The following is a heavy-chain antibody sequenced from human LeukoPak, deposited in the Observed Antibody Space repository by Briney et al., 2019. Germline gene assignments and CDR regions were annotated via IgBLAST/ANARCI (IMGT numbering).Heavy chain of an antibody. CDR2: IWYDGSNK. CDR1: GFTFSSYG. CDR3: ARDSSGSPPDY. D-gene: IGHD3-22*01. J-gene: IGHJ4*02. Sequence: GRSLRLSCAASGFTFSSYGMHWVRQAPGKGLEWVAVIWYDGSNKYYADSVRGRFTISRDNSKNTLYLQMNSLRAEDTAVYYCARDSSGSPPDYWGQGTLVTVSS. V-gene: IGHV3-33*01.